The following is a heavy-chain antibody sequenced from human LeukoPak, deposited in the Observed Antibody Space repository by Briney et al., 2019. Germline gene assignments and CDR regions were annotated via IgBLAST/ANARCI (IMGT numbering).Heavy chain of an antibody. CDR3: ASLLDY. J-gene: IGHJ4*02. CDR1: GFTFSSYG. Sequence: GRSLRLSCAVSGFTFSSYGMHWVRQAPGKGLEWVAVISYDGSNKYYADSVKGRFTISRDNSKNTLYLQMNSLRAEDTAMYYCASLLDYWGQGTLVTVSS. V-gene: IGHV3-30*03. CDR2: ISYDGSNK.